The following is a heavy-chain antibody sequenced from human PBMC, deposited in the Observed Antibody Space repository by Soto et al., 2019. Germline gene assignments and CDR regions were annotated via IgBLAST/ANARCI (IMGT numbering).Heavy chain of an antibody. CDR1: GGSISRYY. CDR3: ARDRIAAAGTPYYYYYGMDV. V-gene: IGHV4-59*01. D-gene: IGHD6-13*01. J-gene: IGHJ6*02. CDR2: IYYSGST. Sequence: SATLSLTCTVSGGSISRYYWRWIQQPPGKGLEWIGYIYYSGSTNYNPSLKSRVTISVDTSKNQFSLKLSSVTAADTAVYYCARDRIAAAGTPYYYYYGMDVWGQGTTVTVSS.